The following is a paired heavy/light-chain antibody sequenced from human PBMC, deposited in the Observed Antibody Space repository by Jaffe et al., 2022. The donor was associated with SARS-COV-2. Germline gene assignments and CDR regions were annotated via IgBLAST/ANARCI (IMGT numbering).Heavy chain of an antibody. V-gene: IGHV3-48*02. J-gene: IGHJ4*02. CDR2: IRESRGAI. Sequence: EVRLVESGGGFIHPGGSLRLSCAASGFPFGDFSMNWVRQAPGKGLEWVAYIRESRGAIYYADSVKGRFTISRDNAENSLYLQMDSLRHDDTAVYYCARDWSYHFDNWGQGTLVTVSS. D-gene: IGHD3-10*01. CDR1: GFPFGDFS. CDR3: ARDWSYHFDN.
Light chain of an antibody. CDR3: CSYARVTTFL. CDR2: EVT. J-gene: IGLJ1*01. V-gene: IGLV2-23*02. CDR1: SSDVGRYGL. Sequence: QSVLTQPASVSGSPGQSVTISCTGTSSDVGRYGLVSWYQQRPGKVPKLMIYEVTKRPSGVSNRFSGSKSGNTASLTISGLQAEDEADYYCCSYARVTTFLFGNGTKVTVL.